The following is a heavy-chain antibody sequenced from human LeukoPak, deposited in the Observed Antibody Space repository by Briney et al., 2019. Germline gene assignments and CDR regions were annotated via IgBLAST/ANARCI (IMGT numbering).Heavy chain of an antibody. D-gene: IGHD2-21*02. V-gene: IGHV3-23*01. J-gene: IGHJ4*02. CDR3: AKVECGGDCYYNYYFDY. Sequence: PSETLSLTCAVSGGSISSGAYSWSWVRQAPGKGLEWVSAISGSGGSTYYADSVKGRFTISRDNSKNTLYLQMNSLRAEDTAVYYCAKVECGGDCYYNYYFDYWGQGTLVTVSS. CDR1: GGSISSGAYS. CDR2: ISGSGGST.